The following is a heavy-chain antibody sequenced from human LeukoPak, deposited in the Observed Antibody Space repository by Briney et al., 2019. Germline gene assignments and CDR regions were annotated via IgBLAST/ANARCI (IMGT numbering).Heavy chain of an antibody. V-gene: IGHV3-23*01. CDR1: GFTFSSFA. D-gene: IGHD3-10*01. CDR3: AKVFPVRGVKFRY. J-gene: IGHJ4*02. CDR2: ISGGGGVT. Sequence: GGSLGPSCAALGFTFSSFAINWVPQAPGKGLEWVSAISGGGGVTYYADSVKGRFTISRDNSKITLYLQVNSLRAEDTAVYYCAKVFPVRGVKFRYWGQGTLVTVSS.